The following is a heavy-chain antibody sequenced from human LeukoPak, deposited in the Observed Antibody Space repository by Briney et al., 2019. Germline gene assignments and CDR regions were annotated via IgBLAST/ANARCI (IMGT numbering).Heavy chain of an antibody. CDR3: ARVSYGSGSYYKGFDY. J-gene: IGHJ4*02. D-gene: IGHD3-10*01. V-gene: IGHV4-38-2*01. CDR2: IYHSGST. CDR1: GYSINSGYY. Sequence: SETLSLTCAVSGYSINSGYYWGWIRQPPGKGLEWIGSIYHSGSTYYNPSLKSRVTISVDTSKNQFSLKLSSVTAADTAVYYCARVSYGSGSYYKGFDYWGQGTLVTVSS.